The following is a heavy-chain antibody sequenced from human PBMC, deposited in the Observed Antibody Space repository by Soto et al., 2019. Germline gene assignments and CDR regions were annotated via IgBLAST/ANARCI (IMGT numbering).Heavy chain of an antibody. CDR1: GYTFTSYG. Sequence: ASVKVSCKASGYTFTSYGISWVRQAPGQGLEWMGWISAYNGNTNYAQKLQGRVTMTTDTSTSTAYMELRSLRSDDTAVYYCARRYCSSTSCYGGAFDIWGQGTMVTVSS. V-gene: IGHV1-18*01. CDR2: ISAYNGNT. D-gene: IGHD2-2*01. J-gene: IGHJ3*02. CDR3: ARRYCSSTSCYGGAFDI.